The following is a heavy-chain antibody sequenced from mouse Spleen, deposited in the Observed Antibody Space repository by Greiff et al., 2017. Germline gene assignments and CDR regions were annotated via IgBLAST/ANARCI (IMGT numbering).Heavy chain of an antibody. CDR3: ARSKGNYYDY. J-gene: IGHJ2*01. CDR1: GFTFTSYT. D-gene: IGHD2-14*01. CDR2: INPSSGYT. V-gene: IGHV1-4*01. Sequence: QVQLQQSGAELVRPGASVKMSCKASGFTFTSYTMHWVKQRPGQGLEWIGYINPSSGYTKYNQKFKDKATLTADKSSSTAYMQLSSLTSEDSAVYYCARSKGNYYDYWGQGTTLTVSS.